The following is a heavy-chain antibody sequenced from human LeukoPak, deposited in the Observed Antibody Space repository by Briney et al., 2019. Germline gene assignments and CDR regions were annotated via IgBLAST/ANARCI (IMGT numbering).Heavy chain of an antibody. J-gene: IGHJ4*02. V-gene: IGHV3-33*01. CDR1: GFTFINFG. Sequence: GGSLRLFCAASGFTFINFGIHWVRQAPGKGLEWVAVKSHHAGYEYYADSVQGRFNISRDDSKNTVYLQMNSLRAEDTAVYYCARDWLDRSLDYWGQGTLVTVSS. CDR3: ARDWLDRSLDY. CDR2: KSHHAGYE. D-gene: IGHD3-22*01.